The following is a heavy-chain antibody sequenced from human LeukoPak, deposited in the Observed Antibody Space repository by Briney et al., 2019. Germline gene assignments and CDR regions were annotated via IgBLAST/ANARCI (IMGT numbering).Heavy chain of an antibody. J-gene: IGHJ3*02. V-gene: IGHV3-21*01. D-gene: IGHD4-17*01. CDR2: ISSSSYR. CDR3: ARYDDYGFYAFDI. CDR1: GFTFSSYS. Sequence: GGSLRLSCAASGFTFSSYSMNWVRQAPGKGLEWVSSISSSSYRYYADSVKGRFTISRNNAKNSLYLQINSLRAEDTAVYYCARYDDYGFYAFDIWGQGTMVTVSS.